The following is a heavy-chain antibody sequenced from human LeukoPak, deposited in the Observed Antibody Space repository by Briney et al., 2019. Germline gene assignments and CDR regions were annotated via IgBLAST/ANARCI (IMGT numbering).Heavy chain of an antibody. J-gene: IGHJ4*02. CDR3: ARDRKQYYYDSSVDY. Sequence: GGSLRLSCAASGFTFDDYGMSWVRQAPGKGLEWVSGIDRNGDSTGYADSVEGRFTISRDNAKNSLYLQMNSLRAEDTAVYYCARDRKQYYYDSSVDYWGQGTLVTVSS. V-gene: IGHV3-20*04. CDR2: IDRNGDST. CDR1: GFTFDDYG. D-gene: IGHD3-22*01.